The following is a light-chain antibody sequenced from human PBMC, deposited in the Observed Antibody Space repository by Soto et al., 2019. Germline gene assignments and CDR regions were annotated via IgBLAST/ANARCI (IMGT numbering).Light chain of an antibody. J-gene: IGKJ5*01. CDR1: QSVSSY. V-gene: IGKV3-11*01. CDR3: QQRSNWPRA. Sequence: EIVLTQSPVTLSLSPGERATISCRASQSVSSYLAWYQQKPGQAPRLLIYDASNRATGIPARFSGSGSGTDFTLSISSLEPEDFAVYYCQQRSNWPRAFGQGTRLEIK. CDR2: DAS.